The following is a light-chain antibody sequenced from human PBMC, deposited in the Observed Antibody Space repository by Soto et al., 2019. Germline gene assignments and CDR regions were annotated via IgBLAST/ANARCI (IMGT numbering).Light chain of an antibody. J-gene: IGLJ1*01. V-gene: IGLV2-14*03. CDR1: SSDVGAYNF. Sequence: QSALTQPASVSGSPGQSITISCTGTSSDVGAYNFVSWHQQHPGKAPKLMIYNVYDRPSGISYRFSDSKSGNTASLTISGLQGEDEADYYCSAYTVSRTDVFGTGTKVTVL. CDR2: NVY. CDR3: SAYTVSRTDV.